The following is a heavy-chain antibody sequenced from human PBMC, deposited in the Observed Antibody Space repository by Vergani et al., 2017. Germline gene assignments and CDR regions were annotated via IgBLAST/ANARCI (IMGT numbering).Heavy chain of an antibody. CDR3: AGYAQWLVQTNWFDP. D-gene: IGHD6-19*01. CDR1: GYTFTSYG. V-gene: IGHV1-18*04. CDR2: ISAYNGNT. J-gene: IGHJ5*02. Sequence: QVQLVQSGAEVKKPGASVKVSCKASGYTFTSYGISWVRQAPGQGLEWMGWISAYNGNTNYAQKLQGRVTMNTDTSTSTAYMELRSLRSDDTAVYYCAGYAQWLVQTNWFDPWGQGTLVTVSS.